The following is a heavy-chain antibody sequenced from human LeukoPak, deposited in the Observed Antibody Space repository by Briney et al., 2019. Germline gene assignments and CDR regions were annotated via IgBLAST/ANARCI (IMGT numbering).Heavy chain of an antibody. J-gene: IGHJ4*02. Sequence: GGSLRLSCAASGFTFSSYAMHWVRQAPGKGLEWVAVISYDGSNKYYADSVKGRFTISRDNAKNSLYLQMNSLRAEDTAVYYCARDATYPIAIGDYWGQGTLVNGPS. CDR3: ARDATYPIAIGDY. D-gene: IGHD2-21*01. CDR2: ISYDGSNK. V-gene: IGHV3-30-3*01. CDR1: GFTFSSYA.